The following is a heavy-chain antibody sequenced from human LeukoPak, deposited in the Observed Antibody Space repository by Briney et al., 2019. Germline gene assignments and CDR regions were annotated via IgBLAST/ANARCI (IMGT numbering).Heavy chain of an antibody. Sequence: PSQTLSLTCTVSGGSISSGDYYWSWIRQPPGKGLEWIGYIYYSGSTYYNPSLKSRVTISVDTSKNQFSLKLSSVTAADTAVYYCARERGNYVWGSYRLLEFDYRGQGTLVTVSS. D-gene: IGHD3-16*02. CDR2: IYYSGST. J-gene: IGHJ4*02. CDR3: ARERGNYVWGSYRLLEFDY. CDR1: GGSISSGDYY. V-gene: IGHV4-30-4*01.